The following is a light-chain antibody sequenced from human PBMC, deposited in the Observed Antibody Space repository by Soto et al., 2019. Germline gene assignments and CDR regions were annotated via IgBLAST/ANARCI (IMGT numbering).Light chain of an antibody. CDR3: AAWDVTLNCSYV. Sequence: QSVLTQPPSASGTPGQRVTISCSGSSSNIGSSSVNWYQQLPGTAPKLLIYNNNQWPSGVPDRFSGSKSGTSASLAISGLQSEDEAYYYCAAWDVTLNCSYVFGTGIKVTV. J-gene: IGLJ1*01. CDR1: SSNIGSSS. CDR2: NNN. V-gene: IGLV1-44*01.